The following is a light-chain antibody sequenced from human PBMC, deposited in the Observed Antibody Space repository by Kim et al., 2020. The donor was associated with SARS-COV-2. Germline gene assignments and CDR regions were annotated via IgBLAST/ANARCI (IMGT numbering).Light chain of an antibody. J-gene: IGLJ3*02. V-gene: IGLV3-19*01. CDR3: NSRDSIGNHWV. CDR2: GKN. Sequence: AWGQTVRITCQGVSLRSYSASWYQQKPEQAPVLVIYGKNNPPAAIPDRSAGSSAGNTASLTITGAQAEDKTYYFCNSRDSIGNHWVFGEGTQLT. CDR1: SLRSYS.